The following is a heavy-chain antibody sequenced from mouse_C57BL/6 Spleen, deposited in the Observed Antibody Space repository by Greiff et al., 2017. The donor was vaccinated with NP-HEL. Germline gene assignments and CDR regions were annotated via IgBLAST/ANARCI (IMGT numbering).Heavy chain of an antibody. CDR2: IYPSDSET. CDR3: ASRDYYGSSPFY. Sequence: VQLQQPGAELVRPGSSVKLSCKASGYTFTSYWMDWVKQRPGQGLEWIGNIYPSDSETHYNQKFKDKATLTVDKSSSTAYMQLSSLTSEDSAVYYCASRDYYGSSPFYWGQGTTLTVSS. CDR1: GYTFTSYW. D-gene: IGHD1-1*01. V-gene: IGHV1-61*01. J-gene: IGHJ2*01.